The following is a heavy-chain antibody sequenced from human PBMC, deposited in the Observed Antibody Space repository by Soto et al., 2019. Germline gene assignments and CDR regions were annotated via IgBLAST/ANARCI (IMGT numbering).Heavy chain of an antibody. Sequence: ASVKVSCKASGYTFTSYGISWVRQAPGQGLEWMGWISAYNGNTNYAQKLQGRVTMTTDTSTSTAYMELRSLRSDDTAVYYCARDRYVGVTAIGRGDDAFEIWGQGTMVTVSS. D-gene: IGHD2-21*02. J-gene: IGHJ3*02. V-gene: IGHV1-18*01. CDR1: GYTFTSYG. CDR2: ISAYNGNT. CDR3: ARDRYVGVTAIGRGDDAFEI.